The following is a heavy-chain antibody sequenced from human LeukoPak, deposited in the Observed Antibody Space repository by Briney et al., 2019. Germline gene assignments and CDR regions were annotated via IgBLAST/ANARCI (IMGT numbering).Heavy chain of an antibody. J-gene: IGHJ3*02. D-gene: IGHD2-15*01. CDR2: IIPILGIA. CDR3: ARDPGSNDAFDI. V-gene: IGHV1-69*04. Sequence: GASVKVSCKASGGTFSSYAISWVRQAPGQGLEWMGRIIPILGIANYAQKFQGRVTITADKSTSTAYMELSSLRSEDTAVYYCARDPGSNDAFDIWGQGTMVTVSS. CDR1: GGTFSSYA.